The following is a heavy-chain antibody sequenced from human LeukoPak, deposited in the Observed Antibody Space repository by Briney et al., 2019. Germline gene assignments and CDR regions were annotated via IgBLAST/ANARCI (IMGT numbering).Heavy chain of an antibody. CDR2: IYSGGST. V-gene: IGHV3-53*01. Sequence: GGSLRLSCAASGFTVSSNYMNWVRQAPGKGLEWVSVIYSGGSTYYADSVKGRFTISRDNSKNTLYLQMNSLRAEDTAVYYCVRRPSGNYYYYGMDVWGQGTTVTVSS. J-gene: IGHJ6*02. CDR1: GFTVSSNY. CDR3: VRRPSGNYYYYGMDV. D-gene: IGHD1-26*01.